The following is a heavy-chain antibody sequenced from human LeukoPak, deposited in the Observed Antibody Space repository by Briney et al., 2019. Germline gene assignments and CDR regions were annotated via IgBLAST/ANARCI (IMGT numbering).Heavy chain of an antibody. CDR2: ISAYNGNT. CDR3: ARDRPGGSSLDY. J-gene: IGHJ4*02. D-gene: IGHD6-13*01. V-gene: IGHV1-18*01. Sequence: EASVKVSCKASGYTFTSYGITWVRQAPGQGLEWMGWISAYNGNTNYAQKLQGRATMTTDTSTSTAYMELRSLRSDDTAVYYCARDRPGGSSLDYWGQGTLVTVSS. CDR1: GYTFTSYG.